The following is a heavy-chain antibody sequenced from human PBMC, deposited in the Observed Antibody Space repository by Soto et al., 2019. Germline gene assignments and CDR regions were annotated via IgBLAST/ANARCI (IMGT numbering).Heavy chain of an antibody. D-gene: IGHD1-26*01. J-gene: IGHJ4*02. CDR2: ISGSGGST. CDR1: GFTFSSYA. CDR3: AKKPTGVLYSGSYEGY. Sequence: PGGSLRLSCAASGFTFSSYAISWVRQAPGKGLEWVSAISGSGGSTYYADSVKGRFTISRDNSKNTLYLQMNSLRAEDTAVYYCAKKPTGVLYSGSYEGYWGQGTLVTVSS. V-gene: IGHV3-23*01.